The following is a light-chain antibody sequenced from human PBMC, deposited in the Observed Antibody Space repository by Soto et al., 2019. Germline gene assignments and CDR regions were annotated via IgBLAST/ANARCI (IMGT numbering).Light chain of an antibody. CDR2: SNN. J-gene: IGLJ2*01. CDR3: AAWDDSLNGDVV. CDR1: SSNIGSKT. V-gene: IGLV1-44*01. Sequence: QSVLTQPPSASGTPGQRVTISCSGSSSNIGSKTVNWYQQLPGTAPKLLIYSNNQRPSGVPDRFSGSKSGTSASLAISGLQSEDEDDYYCAAWDDSLNGDVVFGGGTKLTVL.